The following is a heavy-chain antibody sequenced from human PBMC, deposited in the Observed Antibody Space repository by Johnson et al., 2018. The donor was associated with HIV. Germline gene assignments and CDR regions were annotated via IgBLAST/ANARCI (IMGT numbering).Heavy chain of an antibody. CDR3: TTEYNWYGKGGAFDI. Sequence: EVQLVESGGGLVKPGGSLRLSCAASGLTFSNAWMSWVRQAPGKGLEWVGRIKSKTDGGTTDYAAPVKGRFTISSDDSKNTLYLQMNSLKTEDTAVYYCTTEYNWYGKGGAFDIWGQGTMVTVSS. CDR2: IKSKTDGGTT. J-gene: IGHJ3*02. V-gene: IGHV3-15*01. D-gene: IGHD1-1*01. CDR1: GLTFSNAW.